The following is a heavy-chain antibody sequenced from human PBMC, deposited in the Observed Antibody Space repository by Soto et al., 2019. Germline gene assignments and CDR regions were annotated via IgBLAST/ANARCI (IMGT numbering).Heavy chain of an antibody. Sequence: QVQLQASGPGLVKPSHTLSITCTVSGGSISSGGYYCSCIRQHTGQALEWIGYIYYSGRTYYNPSLKSRVNISVDSSKHPFSLKLSSVTAADTAVYYCAREEGLKTVTITGGAFDIWGQVTMVTVSS. CDR3: AREEGLKTVTITGGAFDI. CDR2: IYYSGRT. D-gene: IGHD4-17*01. J-gene: IGHJ3*02. CDR1: GGSISSGGYY. V-gene: IGHV4-31*03.